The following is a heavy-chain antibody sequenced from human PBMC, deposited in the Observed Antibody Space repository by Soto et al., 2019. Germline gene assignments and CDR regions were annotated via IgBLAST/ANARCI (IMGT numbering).Heavy chain of an antibody. CDR1: GFTFSSYA. CDR3: ARLPLSGYYVDY. D-gene: IGHD3-22*01. CDR2: ISYDGSNK. J-gene: IGHJ4*02. V-gene: IGHV3-30-3*01. Sequence: PGGSLRLSCAASGFTFSSYAMHWVRQAPGKGLEWVAVISYDGSNKYYADSVKGRFTISRDNSKNTLYLQMNSLRAEDTAVYYCARLPLSGYYVDYWGQGTRVTVAS.